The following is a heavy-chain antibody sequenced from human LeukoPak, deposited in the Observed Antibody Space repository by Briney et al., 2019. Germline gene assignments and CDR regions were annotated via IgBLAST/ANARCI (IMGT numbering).Heavy chain of an antibody. Sequence: GGSLRLSCAASGFTFSSYSMHWVRQDPGKGLEWVAVIWYDGRNKFYADSLKGRFTISRDNSKNTLYLQMNSLRAEDTAVYYCARVNRGDAFDIWGQGTLVTVSS. J-gene: IGHJ3*02. CDR1: GFTFSSYS. CDR3: ARVNRGDAFDI. V-gene: IGHV3-33*01. CDR2: IWYDGRNK. D-gene: IGHD3-16*02.